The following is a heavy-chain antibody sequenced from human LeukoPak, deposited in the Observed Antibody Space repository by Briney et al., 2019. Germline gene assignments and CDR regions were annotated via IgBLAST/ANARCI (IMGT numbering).Heavy chain of an antibody. D-gene: IGHD2-2*01. CDR3: ATSRSYYYYMDV. Sequence: ASVKVSCKASGYTFTSYYMHWVRQAPGQGLEWMGWINPNSGGTNYAQKFQGRVTMTTDTSTSTAYMELRSLRSDDTAVYYCATSRSYYYYMDVWGKGTTVTVSS. J-gene: IGHJ6*03. CDR2: INPNSGGT. V-gene: IGHV1-2*02. CDR1: GYTFTSYY.